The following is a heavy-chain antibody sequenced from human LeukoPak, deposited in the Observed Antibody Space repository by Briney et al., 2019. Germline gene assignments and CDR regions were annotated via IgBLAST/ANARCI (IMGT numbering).Heavy chain of an antibody. CDR1: GGSISSSSFY. D-gene: IGHD3-22*01. CDR3: ARPDYDSSGTDY. CDR2: LYYSGST. J-gene: IGHJ4*02. V-gene: IGHV4-39*01. Sequence: SETLSLTCTVSGGSISSSSFYWGWIRQPPGKGLEWIGSLYYSGSTYYNPSLRSRVTISVDTSKNQFSLKLSSVAAADTAVYYCARPDYDSSGTDYWGQGTLVTVSS.